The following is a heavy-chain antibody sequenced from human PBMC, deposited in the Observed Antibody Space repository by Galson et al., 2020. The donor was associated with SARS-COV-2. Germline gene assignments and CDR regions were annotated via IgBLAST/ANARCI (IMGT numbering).Heavy chain of an antibody. J-gene: IGHJ4*02. V-gene: IGHV3-11*01. D-gene: IGHD3-22*01. CDR1: GFTFSDYY. Sequence: GESLKISCAASGFTFSDYYMSWIRQAPGKGLEWVSYISSSAISIYYADSVKGRFTISRDNPKNSVYLQMNSLRAEDTAVYYCARGSLMIKDYWGQGTLVTVSS. CDR3: ARGSLMIKDY. CDR2: ISSSAISI.